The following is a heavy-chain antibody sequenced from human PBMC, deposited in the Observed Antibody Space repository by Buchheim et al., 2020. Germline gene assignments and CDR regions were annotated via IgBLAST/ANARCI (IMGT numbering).Heavy chain of an antibody. V-gene: IGHV3-30*18. Sequence: QVQLVESGGGVVQPGRSLRLSCAASGFTFSSYGMHWVRQAPGKGLEWVAVISYDGSNKYYADSVKGRFTISRDNSKNTLYLQMNSLRAEDTAVYYCAKSLGYGDYDDYYYGMDVWGQGTT. CDR2: ISYDGSNK. J-gene: IGHJ6*02. D-gene: IGHD4-17*01. CDR1: GFTFSSYG. CDR3: AKSLGYGDYDDYYYGMDV.